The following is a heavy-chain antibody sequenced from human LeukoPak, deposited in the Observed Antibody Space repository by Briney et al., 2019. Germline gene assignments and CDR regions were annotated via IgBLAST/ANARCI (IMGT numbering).Heavy chain of an antibody. CDR3: TTLSGWSELDY. V-gene: IGHV3-15*01. CDR2: IKSKTDGGTT. J-gene: IGHJ4*02. CDR1: GFTFSNAW. D-gene: IGHD6-19*01. Sequence: PGGSLRLSCAASGFTFSNAWMSWVRQAPGKGLERVGRIKSKTDGGTTDYAAPVKGRFTISRDDSKNTLYLQMNSLKTEDTAVYYCTTLSGWSELDYWGQGTLVTVPS.